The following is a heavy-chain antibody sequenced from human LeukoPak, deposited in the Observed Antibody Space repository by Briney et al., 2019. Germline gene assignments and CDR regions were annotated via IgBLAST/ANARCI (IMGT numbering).Heavy chain of an antibody. Sequence: SETLSLTCTVSGGSISSSDYFWGWIRQPPGKGLEWIGSIFYSGSTYYNPSLKSRVTLSVDTSKNQFSLRLTSVTAADTAIYYCARRIDAGCCMDVWGQGTTVTVSS. CDR1: GGSISSSDYF. D-gene: IGHD2/OR15-2a*01. V-gene: IGHV4-39*01. CDR3: ARRIDAGCCMDV. CDR2: IFYSGST. J-gene: IGHJ6*02.